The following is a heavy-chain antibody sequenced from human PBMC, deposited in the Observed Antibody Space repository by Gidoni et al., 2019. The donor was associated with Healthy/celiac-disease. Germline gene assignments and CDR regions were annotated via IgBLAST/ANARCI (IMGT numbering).Heavy chain of an antibody. CDR3: ARGRSVGSSWYTL. CDR1: GFTFSSYS. J-gene: IGHJ4*02. D-gene: IGHD6-13*01. CDR2: ISSSSSYI. Sequence: EVQLVESGGGLVKPGGSLRLSCAASGFTFSSYSMNWVRQAPGKGLEWVSSISSSSSYIYYADSVKGRFTISRDNAKNSLYLQMNSLRAEDTAVYYCARGRSVGSSWYTLGGQGTLVTVSS. V-gene: IGHV3-21*01.